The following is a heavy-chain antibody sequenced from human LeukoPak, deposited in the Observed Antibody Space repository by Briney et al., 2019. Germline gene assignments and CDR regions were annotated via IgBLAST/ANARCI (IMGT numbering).Heavy chain of an antibody. CDR1: GFTFDDYA. V-gene: IGHV3-9*01. D-gene: IGHD3-10*01. CDR3: AKSRGSGLFDY. CDR2: ISWNSGSI. Sequence: GGSLRLSCVASGFTFDDYAMHWVRQAPGKGLEWVSGISWNSGSIGYADSVKGRFTISRDNAKNSLYLQMNSLRAEDTAVYYCAKSRGSGLFDYRGQGTLVTVAS. J-gene: IGHJ4*02.